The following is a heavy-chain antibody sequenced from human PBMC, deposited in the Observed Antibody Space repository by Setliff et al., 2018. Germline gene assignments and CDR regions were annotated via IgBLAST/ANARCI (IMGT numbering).Heavy chain of an antibody. V-gene: IGHV1-69*13. Sequence: SSVKVSCKASGGTFSSYSLSWVRQAPGQGLEWMGGIIPIFGTANYAQKFQGRVTITADESKSTAYMERSSLRSEETAVYYGARVQQLGTFDYWGQGTLVTVSS. CDR2: IIPIFGTA. CDR3: ARVQQLGTFDY. CDR1: GGTFSSYS. D-gene: IGHD6-13*01. J-gene: IGHJ4*02.